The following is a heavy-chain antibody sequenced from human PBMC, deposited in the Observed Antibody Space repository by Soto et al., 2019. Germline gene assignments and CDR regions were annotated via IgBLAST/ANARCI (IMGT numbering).Heavy chain of an antibody. Sequence: ASVKVSCKASGYTFTSYGVNWVRQAPGQGLEWMGWTSVYNGNTKYAENLQGRVTMTADTSTSTAYMELMSLASDDTAVYYCARVISGRYYSDYWGQGTLVTVSS. CDR1: GYTFTSYG. V-gene: IGHV1-18*04. J-gene: IGHJ4*02. D-gene: IGHD6-19*01. CDR3: ARVISGRYYSDY. CDR2: TSVYNGNT.